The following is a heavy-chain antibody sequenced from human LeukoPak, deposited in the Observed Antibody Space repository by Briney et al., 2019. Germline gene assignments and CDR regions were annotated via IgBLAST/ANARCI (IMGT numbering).Heavy chain of an antibody. CDR1: GFTFSSYW. D-gene: IGHD1-26*01. V-gene: IGHV3-7*01. Sequence: GGSLRLSCAASGFTFSSYWMSWVRQAPGKGLEWVANIKQDGSEKYYVDSVKGRFTISRDNAKNSLYLQMNSLRAEDTAVYYCAMGSPDESLDYWGQGILVTVSS. J-gene: IGHJ4*02. CDR2: IKQDGSEK. CDR3: AMGSPDESLDY.